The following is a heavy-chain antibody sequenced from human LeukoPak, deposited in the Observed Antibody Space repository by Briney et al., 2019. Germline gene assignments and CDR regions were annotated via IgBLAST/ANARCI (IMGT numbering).Heavy chain of an antibody. J-gene: IGHJ4*02. V-gene: IGHV1-69*13. CDR1: GGTFSSYA. CDR2: IIPIFGTA. Sequence: SVKVSCKASGGTFSSYAISWVRQAPGQGLEWMGGIIPIFGTAHYAQKFQGRVTITADESTSTAYMELSSLRSEDTAVYYCARATTARDGSTIPDYWGQGTLVTVSS. CDR3: ARATTARDGSTIPDY. D-gene: IGHD5-24*01.